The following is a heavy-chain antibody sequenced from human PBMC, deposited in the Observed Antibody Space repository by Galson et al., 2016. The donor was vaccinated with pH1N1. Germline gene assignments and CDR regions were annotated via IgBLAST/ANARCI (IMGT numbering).Heavy chain of an antibody. CDR2: IIPIFNTA. V-gene: IGHV1-69*13. D-gene: IGHD3-22*01. CDR3: AREDYYDTDLSDWYFDL. CDR1: GGTFGSYG. Sequence: SVKVSCKASGGTFGSYGINWVRQAPGQGLEWMGGIIPIFNTAKYAQNFQGRVTITADESTTTASMELTSLRSEDTAMYFCAREDYYDTDLSDWYFDLWGRGTLLTVSS. J-gene: IGHJ2*01.